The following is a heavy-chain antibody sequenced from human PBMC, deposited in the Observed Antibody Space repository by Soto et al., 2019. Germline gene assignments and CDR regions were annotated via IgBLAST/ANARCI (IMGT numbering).Heavy chain of an antibody. D-gene: IGHD3-22*01. CDR3: VRARSTDSRPDY. J-gene: IGHJ4*02. CDR2: ITSSSSYI. CDR1: GFTFSLYS. V-gene: IGHV3-21*01. Sequence: GGSLRLSCAASGFTFSLYSMIWVRQAPGKGLEWVASITSSSSYIYYEDSLKGRFTISRDNAKNSLFLQLDSLRAEDTAVYFCVRARSTDSRPDYWGQGTRVTVSS.